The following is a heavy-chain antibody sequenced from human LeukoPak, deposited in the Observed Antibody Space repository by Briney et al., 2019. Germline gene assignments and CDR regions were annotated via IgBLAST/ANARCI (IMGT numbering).Heavy chain of an antibody. D-gene: IGHD3-10*01. CDR2: IRYDGSNK. CDR1: GFTFSRCG. Sequence: GGSLRLSCGACGFTFSRCGMHWVRQAPGKGLEGVAFIRYDGSNKYYADSVKGRFTISRDNSKNTLYLQMNSLRAEDTAVYYCEMVRGVIIGAFDIWGQGTMVTVSS. V-gene: IGHV3-30*02. J-gene: IGHJ3*02. CDR3: EMVRGVIIGAFDI.